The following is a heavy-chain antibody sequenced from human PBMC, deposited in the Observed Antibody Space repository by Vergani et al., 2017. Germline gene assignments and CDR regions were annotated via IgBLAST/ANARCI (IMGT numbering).Heavy chain of an antibody. CDR3: ARKTAWIQLWTYYYGMDV. D-gene: IGHD5-18*01. CDR1: GGSFSGYY. V-gene: IGHV4-34*01. J-gene: IGHJ6*02. Sequence: QVQLQESGPGLVKPSETLSLTCAVYGGSFSGYYWSWIRQPPGKGLEWIGEINHSGSTNYNPSLKSRVTISVDTSKNQFSLKLSSVTAADTAVYYCARKTAWIQLWTYYYGMDVWGQGTTVTVSS. CDR2: INHSGST.